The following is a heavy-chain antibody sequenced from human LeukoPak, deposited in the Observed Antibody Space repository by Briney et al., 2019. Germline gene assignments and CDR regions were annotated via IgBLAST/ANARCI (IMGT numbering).Heavy chain of an antibody. CDR1: GGSISSSSYY. CDR2: IYYSGST. Sequence: SETLSLTCTVSGGSISSSSYYWGWIRQPPGKGLEWIGSIYYSGSTYYNPSLKSRVTISVDTSKNQFSLKLSSVTAADTAVYYCARLEPVLRFLEWYRGAVDVWGKGTTVTVSS. J-gene: IGHJ6*04. D-gene: IGHD3-3*01. CDR3: ARLEPVLRFLEWYRGAVDV. V-gene: IGHV4-39*01.